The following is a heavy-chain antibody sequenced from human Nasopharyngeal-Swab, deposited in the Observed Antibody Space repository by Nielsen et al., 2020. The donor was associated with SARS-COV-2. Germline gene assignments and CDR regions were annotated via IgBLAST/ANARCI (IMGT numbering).Heavy chain of an antibody. J-gene: IGHJ3*02. V-gene: IGHV4-39*01. D-gene: IGHD4-17*01. CDR3: ARHGTTVTRNYAFDI. Sequence: WIRQPPGKGLEWIGSIYYSGRTYYNPSLKSRVTISVDTPKNQFSLKLSSVTAADTAVYYCARHGTTVTRNYAFDIWGQGTMVTVSS. CDR2: IYYSGRT.